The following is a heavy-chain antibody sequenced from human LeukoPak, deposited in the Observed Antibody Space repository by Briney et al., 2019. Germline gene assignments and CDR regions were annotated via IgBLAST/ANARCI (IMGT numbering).Heavy chain of an antibody. V-gene: IGHV4-4*02. CDR2: IYHSGST. D-gene: IGHD1-14*01. J-gene: IGHJ6*03. CDR3: ARASPDTYYYYYMDV. Sequence: SETLSLTCAVSAGSTSSSNWWSWVRQPPGKGLEWIGEIYHSGSTNYNPSLKRRVTISVDKSKNQFSLKLSSVTAADTAVYYSARASPDTYYYYYMDVWGKGTTVTVSS. CDR1: AGSTSSSNW.